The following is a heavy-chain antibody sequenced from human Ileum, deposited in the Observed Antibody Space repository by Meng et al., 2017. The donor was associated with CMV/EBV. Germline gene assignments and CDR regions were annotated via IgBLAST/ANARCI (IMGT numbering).Heavy chain of an antibody. CDR3: ARRYLGTYYDNSGDLDS. CDR2: IYPRDSDT. J-gene: IGHJ5*02. V-gene: IGHV5-51*01. CDR1: GYDFANYW. Sequence: GESLKISCKASGYDFANYWIGWVRQMPGKGLEWMGIIYPRDSDTRYSPSFQGQVTISADKSINTAYLQWSSLKASDTAMYYCARRYLGTYYDNSGDLDSWGQGTLVTVSS. D-gene: IGHD3-22*01.